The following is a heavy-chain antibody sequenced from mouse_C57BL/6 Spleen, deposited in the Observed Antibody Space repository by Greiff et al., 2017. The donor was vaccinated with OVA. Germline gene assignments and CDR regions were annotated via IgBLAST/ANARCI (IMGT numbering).Heavy chain of an antibody. J-gene: IGHJ2*01. CDR1: GYTFTSYW. CDR3: ARDTTGDY. V-gene: IGHV1-64*01. CDR2: IHPNSGST. D-gene: IGHD1-1*01. Sequence: QVQLQQPGAELVKPGASVTLSCKASGYTFTSYWMHWVKQRPGQGLEWIGMIHPNSGSTNYNEKFKSKATLTVDKSSITAYMQLSSLTSEDSAVHYCARDTTGDYWGQGTTLTVSS.